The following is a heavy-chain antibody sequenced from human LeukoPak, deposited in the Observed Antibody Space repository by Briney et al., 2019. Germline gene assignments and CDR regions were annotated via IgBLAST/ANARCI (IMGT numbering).Heavy chain of an antibody. J-gene: IGHJ4*02. Sequence: SETLSLTCTVSGGSISSCYWSWIRQPPGKGLEWIGYIYYSGSTNYNPSLKSRVTIPVDTSKNQFSLKLSSVTAADTAVYYCARGRWFGESISVHFDYWGQGTLVTVFS. V-gene: IGHV4-59*01. CDR2: IYYSGST. CDR1: GGSISSCY. CDR3: ARGRWFGESISVHFDY. D-gene: IGHD3-10*01.